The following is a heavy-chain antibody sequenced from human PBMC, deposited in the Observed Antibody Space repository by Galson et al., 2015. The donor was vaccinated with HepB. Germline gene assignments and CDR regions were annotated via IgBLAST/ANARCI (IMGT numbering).Heavy chain of an antibody. CDR2: ISPSGTST. J-gene: IGHJ3*02. D-gene: IGHD3-22*01. V-gene: IGHV1-46*01. Sequence: SVKVSCKASGYTFSSYYMHWVRQAPGQGLEWMGVISPSGTSTTYARKFQGRVTMTRDTSTSTVYMELSSLRSEDTAVYYCARGARNYYDSSGYVDAFDIWGQGTMVTVFS. CDR1: GYTFSSYY. CDR3: ARGARNYYDSSGYVDAFDI.